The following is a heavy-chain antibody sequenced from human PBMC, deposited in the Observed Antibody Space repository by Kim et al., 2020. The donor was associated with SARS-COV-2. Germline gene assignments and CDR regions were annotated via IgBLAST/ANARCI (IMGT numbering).Heavy chain of an antibody. V-gene: IGHV1-69*13. D-gene: IGHD1-26*01. CDR3: ARDRIVGASDYYYGMDV. Sequence: SVKVSCKASGGTFSSYAISWVRQAPGQGLEWMGGIIPIFGTANYAQKFQGRVTITADESTSTAYMELSSLRSEDTAVYYCARDRIVGASDYYYGMDVWGQGTTVTVSS. J-gene: IGHJ6*02. CDR1: GGTFSSYA. CDR2: IIPIFGTA.